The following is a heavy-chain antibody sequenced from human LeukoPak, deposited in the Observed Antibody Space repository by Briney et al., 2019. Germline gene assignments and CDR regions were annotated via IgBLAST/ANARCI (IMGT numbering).Heavy chain of an antibody. CDR1: GGSISSYY. J-gene: IGHJ4*02. CDR2: SFFSGST. CDR3: ARGGLSSGWYV. D-gene: IGHD6-19*01. V-gene: IGHV4-59*01. Sequence: SETLSLTCTVSGGSISSYYWSWIRQPPGKGLEWIGYSFFSGSTNYNPSLKSRVTISLDTSKNQFSLRLNSVTAADTAVYYCARGGLSSGWYVWGQGTLVTVCS.